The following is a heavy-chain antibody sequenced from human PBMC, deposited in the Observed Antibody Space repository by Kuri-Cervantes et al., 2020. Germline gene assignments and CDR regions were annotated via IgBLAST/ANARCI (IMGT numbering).Heavy chain of an antibody. CDR3: AREIMVGWLQHTYGMDV. D-gene: IGHD5-24*01. V-gene: IGHV3-11*04. J-gene: IGHJ6*02. CDR1: GFTFSDYY. Sequence: GESLKISCAASGFTFSDYYMSWIRQAPGKGLEWVSYISSSGSTIYYADSVKGRFTISRDNSKNTLYLQMNSLRAEDTAVYYCAREIMVGWLQHTYGMDVWGQGTTVTVSS. CDR2: ISSSGSTI.